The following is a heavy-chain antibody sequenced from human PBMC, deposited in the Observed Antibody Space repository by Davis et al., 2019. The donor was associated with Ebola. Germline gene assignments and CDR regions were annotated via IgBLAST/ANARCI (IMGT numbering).Heavy chain of an antibody. Sequence: GESLKISCKGSGYSFTSSWIGWVRQMPGKGLEWMGIIQPGDSDTRYSPSFQGQVTISADLSLSTAYLHWSSLKASDTAMYYCAGGRYASSSPFDYWGQGALVTVSS. J-gene: IGHJ4*02. CDR3: AGGRYASSSPFDY. CDR1: GYSFTSSW. CDR2: IQPGDSDT. D-gene: IGHD3-16*01. V-gene: IGHV5-51*01.